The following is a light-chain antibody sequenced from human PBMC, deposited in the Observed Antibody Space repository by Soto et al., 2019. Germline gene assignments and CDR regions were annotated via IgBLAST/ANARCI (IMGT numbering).Light chain of an antibody. CDR2: EVS. J-gene: IGLJ2*01. Sequence: QSALTQPPSASGSPGQSVAISCTGTSSDIGAYKFVSWYQQHPGKAPKLIIYEVSIRPSGVPDRFSGSNSGTTAPLTVSGLLADDEADYYCSLYAGTNSVVFGGGTKLTVL. V-gene: IGLV2-8*01. CDR3: SLYAGTNSVV. CDR1: SSDIGAYKF.